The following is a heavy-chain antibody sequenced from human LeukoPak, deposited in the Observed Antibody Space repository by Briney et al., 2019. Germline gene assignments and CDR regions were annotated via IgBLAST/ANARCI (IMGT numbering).Heavy chain of an antibody. V-gene: IGHV3-66*02. CDR3: TRGPGSTWYSDY. CDR2: IYSGGDT. D-gene: IGHD6-13*01. Sequence: GGSLRLSCAASGFTVSSNYMNWVRQAPGGGLEWVSIIYSGGDTYYADSVKGRFTISRDNSKNTLYLQMNSLRPEDTAVYYCTRGPGSTWYSDYWGQGTLVTVSS. J-gene: IGHJ4*02. CDR1: GFTVSSNY.